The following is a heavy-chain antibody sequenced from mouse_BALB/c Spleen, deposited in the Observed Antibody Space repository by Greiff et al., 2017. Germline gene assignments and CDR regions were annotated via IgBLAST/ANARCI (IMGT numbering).Heavy chain of an antibody. D-gene: IGHD1-1*01. V-gene: IGHV2-9*02. CDR2: IWAGGST. Sequence: VMLVESGPGLVAPSQSLSITCTVSGFSLTSYGVHWVRQPPGKGLEWLGVIWAGGSTNYNSALMSRLSISKDNSKSQVFLKMNSLQTDDTAMYYCARDGNYYYGKGAMDYWGQGTSVTVSS. CDR3: ARDGNYYYGKGAMDY. J-gene: IGHJ4*01. CDR1: GFSLTSYG.